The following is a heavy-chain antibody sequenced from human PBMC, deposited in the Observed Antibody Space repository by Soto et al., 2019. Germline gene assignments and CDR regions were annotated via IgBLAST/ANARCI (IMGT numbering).Heavy chain of an antibody. CDR2: ISAYNGNT. Sequence: QVQLVQSGAEVKKPGASVKVSCKASGYTFTSYGFTWVRQAPGHGLEWMGWISAYNGNTNNAQKLQGLITMTTDTSTSTAYMALISLRSDDTAVYYRARDRGGSALDYWGQGTLVTVSS. J-gene: IGHJ4*02. D-gene: IGHD3-16*01. CDR1: GYTFTSYG. V-gene: IGHV1-18*01. CDR3: ARDRGGSALDY.